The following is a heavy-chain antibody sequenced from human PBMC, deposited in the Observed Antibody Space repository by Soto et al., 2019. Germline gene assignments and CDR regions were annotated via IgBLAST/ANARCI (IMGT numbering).Heavy chain of an antibody. Sequence: WETVSLTCTVSGASISGFYWSWIRKSAGKGLEWIGRIYATGTTDYNPSLKSRVMMSVDTSKKQFSLKLRSVTAADTAVYYCVRDGTKTLRDWFDPWGQGISVTVPQ. V-gene: IGHV4-4*07. CDR3: VRDGTKTLRDWFDP. J-gene: IGHJ5*02. CDR2: IYATGTT. D-gene: IGHD1-1*01. CDR1: GASISGFY.